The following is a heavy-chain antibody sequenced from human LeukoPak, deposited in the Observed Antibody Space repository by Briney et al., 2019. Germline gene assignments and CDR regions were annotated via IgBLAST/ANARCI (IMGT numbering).Heavy chain of an antibody. CDR2: FYTSENT. CDR3: ARGGSRGYMDV. V-gene: IGHV4-61*02. D-gene: IGHD3-16*01. Sequence: RPSETLSLTCTVSGGSISSSTYYWSWIRQPAGKGLECIGRFYTSENTNYNPSLKSRVTISVDTSRNQFSLNLSSVTAADTAVYYCARGGSRGYMDVWGKGTTVTVSS. CDR1: GGSISSSTYY. J-gene: IGHJ6*03.